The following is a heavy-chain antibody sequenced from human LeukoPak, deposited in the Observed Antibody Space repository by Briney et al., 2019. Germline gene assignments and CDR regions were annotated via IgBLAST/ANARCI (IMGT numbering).Heavy chain of an antibody. CDR3: ARGGDTSGYYYFEYFHH. D-gene: IGHD3-22*01. J-gene: IGHJ1*01. CDR1: GYSISSGYY. CDR2: IYHSGST. Sequence: SETLSLTCTVSGYSISSGYYWGWIRQPPGKGLEWIGSIYHSGSTYYNPSLKSRVTISVDTSKNHFSLKLSSVTAADTAVYYCARGGDTSGYYYFEYFHHWGQSTLVAVSS. V-gene: IGHV4-38-2*02.